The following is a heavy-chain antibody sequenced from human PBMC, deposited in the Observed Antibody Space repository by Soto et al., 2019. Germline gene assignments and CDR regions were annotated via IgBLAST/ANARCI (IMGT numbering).Heavy chain of an antibody. Sequence: GASVKVSWKASGHTFTSYGISWVRQAPGQGLEWMGWISAYNGNTNYAQKLQGRVTMTTDTSTSTAYMELRSLRSDDTAVYYCAREATMITFGGVGPDYFDYWGQGTLVTVSS. V-gene: IGHV1-18*01. CDR3: AREATMITFGGVGPDYFDY. CDR1: GHTFTSYG. CDR2: ISAYNGNT. J-gene: IGHJ4*02. D-gene: IGHD3-16*01.